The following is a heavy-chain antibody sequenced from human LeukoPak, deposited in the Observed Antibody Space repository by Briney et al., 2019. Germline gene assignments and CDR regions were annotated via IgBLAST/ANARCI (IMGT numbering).Heavy chain of an antibody. CDR3: ARDPANGRPDPFDL. Sequence: ASVKVSCKASGYIFSTYFIHWVRQAPGQGREWMGDINPNGVTTTYAQKFQGRLTMTRDTSTGTVYMELSSPRSEDTAVYYCARDPANGRPDPFDLWGQGTEVTVSS. CDR2: INPNGVTT. CDR1: GYIFSTYF. D-gene: IGHD1-26*01. V-gene: IGHV1-46*01. J-gene: IGHJ3*01.